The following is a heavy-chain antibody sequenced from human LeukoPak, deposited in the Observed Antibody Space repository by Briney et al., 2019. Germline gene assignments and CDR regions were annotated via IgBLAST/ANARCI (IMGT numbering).Heavy chain of an antibody. J-gene: IGHJ4*02. CDR1: GFTFSDYY. Sequence: GGSLRLSCAASGFTFSDYYMSWIRQAPGKGLEWVSYISSSGSTIYYADSVKGRFTISRDNAKNSLYLQMNSLRAEDTAVYYCARVLAAAAPYYFDYWGQGTLVTVSS. CDR3: ARVLAAAAPYYFDY. D-gene: IGHD6-13*01. CDR2: ISSSGSTI. V-gene: IGHV3-11*04.